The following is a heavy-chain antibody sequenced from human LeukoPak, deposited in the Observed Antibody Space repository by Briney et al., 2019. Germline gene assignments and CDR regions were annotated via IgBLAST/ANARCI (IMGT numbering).Heavy chain of an antibody. CDR1: GFTVSSNY. D-gene: IGHD6-6*01. J-gene: IGHJ6*02. CDR2: IWYDGSNK. CDR3: ARDRSRPPYYYYGMDV. Sequence: PGGSLRLSCAASGFTVSSNYMSWVRQAPGKGLEWVAVIWYDGSNKYYADSVKGRFTISRDNSKNTLYLQMNSLRAEDTAVYYCARDRSRPPYYYYGMDVWGQGTTVTVSS. V-gene: IGHV3-33*08.